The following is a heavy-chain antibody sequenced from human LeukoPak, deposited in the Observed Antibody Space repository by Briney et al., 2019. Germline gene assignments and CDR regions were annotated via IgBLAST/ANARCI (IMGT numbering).Heavy chain of an antibody. D-gene: IGHD1-26*01. V-gene: IGHV4-59*11. CDR1: GGSISGHF. J-gene: IGHJ4*02. CDR2: MYCSGSS. CDR3: ARAWGPRTDNYFDY. Sequence: SETLSLTCTVSGGSISGHFWSWTRQPPGKGLEWIGHMYCSGSSNCNPSLKGRVTMSADTSKNQFSLRLSSVTAADTGVYYCARAWGPRTDNYFDYWGQGTLVTVSS.